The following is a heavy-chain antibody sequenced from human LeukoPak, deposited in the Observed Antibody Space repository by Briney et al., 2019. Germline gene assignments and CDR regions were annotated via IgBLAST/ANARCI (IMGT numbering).Heavy chain of an antibody. Sequence: SETLSLTCTVSGVSISSSNSYWGWIRQPPGKGLEWIGSIYYSGSTYYNPSLKSRVTISVDTSKNQFSLKLSSVTAADTAVYYCARRVLQTNWFDPWGQGTLVTVSS. CDR3: ARRVLQTNWFDP. J-gene: IGHJ5*02. CDR2: IYYSGST. CDR1: GVSISSSNSY. D-gene: IGHD2/OR15-2a*01. V-gene: IGHV4-39*07.